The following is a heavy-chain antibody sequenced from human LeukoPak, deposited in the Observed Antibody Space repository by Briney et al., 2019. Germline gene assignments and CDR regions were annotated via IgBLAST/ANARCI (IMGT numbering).Heavy chain of an antibody. Sequence: GGSLRLSCAASGFTFSSYGMSWGRQAPGKGLEWVSGISAGGSNTYYADSVMGRFTISRDNSKNTLYLQMNSLRAEDTAIYYCAKNGDRGAYCTGGTCYPYFYYYMDVWGKGTTVT. CDR1: GFTFSSYG. CDR3: AKNGDRGAYCTGGTCYPYFYYYMDV. J-gene: IGHJ6*03. V-gene: IGHV3-23*01. D-gene: IGHD2-15*01. CDR2: ISAGGSNT.